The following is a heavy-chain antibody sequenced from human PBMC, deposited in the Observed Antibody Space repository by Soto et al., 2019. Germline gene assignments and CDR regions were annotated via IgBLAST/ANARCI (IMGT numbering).Heavy chain of an antibody. J-gene: IGHJ4*02. V-gene: IGHV4-59*01. D-gene: IGHD6-19*01. Sequence: QVQLQESGPGLVKPSETLSLTCAVSGDSISSVYWSWIRQPPGKGLEWIGYIYYSGSINYNPTLMSRVTISVDTSKNQFSLKLSSVPAADTAVYYCARSLWDSGGWKTDYWGQGTLVTVSS. CDR2: IYYSGSI. CDR1: GDSISSVY. CDR3: ARSLWDSGGWKTDY.